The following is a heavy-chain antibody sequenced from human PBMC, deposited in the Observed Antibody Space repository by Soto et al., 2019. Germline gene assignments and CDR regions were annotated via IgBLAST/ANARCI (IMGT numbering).Heavy chain of an antibody. D-gene: IGHD2-15*01. Sequence: QLQLQESGPGLVKPSETLSLTCTVSGGSISSSTYYWGWIRQPPGKGLEWIGSIYYSGSTYYNPSLKSRITISVDTSKKQFSLKLNSVTAADTAVYYCASNQRYCSGGTCSVFDYWGQGTLITVSS. CDR1: GGSISSSTYY. CDR2: IYYSGST. J-gene: IGHJ4*02. V-gene: IGHV4-39*01. CDR3: ASNQRYCSGGTCSVFDY.